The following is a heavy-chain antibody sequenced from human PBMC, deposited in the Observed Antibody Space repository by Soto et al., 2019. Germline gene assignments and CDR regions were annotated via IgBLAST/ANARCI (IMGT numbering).Heavy chain of an antibody. CDR2: IYSGGST. Sequence: LSLTCTVSGGSISSFFYYWSWVRQAPGKGLEWLSVIYSGGSTYYAESVKGRFTISRDNSKNTLNLQMNALRVEDTAVYYCARGPHVGISTSWGQGTLVTVSS. D-gene: IGHD2-2*01. V-gene: IGHV3-53*01. J-gene: IGHJ4*02. CDR1: GGSISSFFYY. CDR3: ARGPHVGISTS.